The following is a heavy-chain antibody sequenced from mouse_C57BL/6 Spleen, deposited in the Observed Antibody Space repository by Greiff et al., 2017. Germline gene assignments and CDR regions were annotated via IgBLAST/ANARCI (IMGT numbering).Heavy chain of an antibody. CDR3: ARSPVYGSSYEGFAY. V-gene: IGHV1-61*01. Sequence: VQLQQPGAELVRPGSSVKLSCKASGYTFTSYWMDWVKQRPGQGLEWIGNIYPSDSETHYKQKFKEKATLTVDKSSSTAYMHVSSLPSEDSAVYYCARSPVYGSSYEGFAYWGQGTLVTVSA. D-gene: IGHD1-1*01. CDR2: IYPSDSET. CDR1: GYTFTSYW. J-gene: IGHJ3*01.